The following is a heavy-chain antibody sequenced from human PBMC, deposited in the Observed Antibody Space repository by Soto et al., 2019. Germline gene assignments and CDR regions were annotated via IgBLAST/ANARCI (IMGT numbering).Heavy chain of an antibody. J-gene: IGHJ4*02. CDR1: GGSFSGYF. D-gene: IGHD6-19*01. V-gene: IGHV4-34*01. CDR2: TSHSGSR. Sequence: PSETLSLTCVVSGGSFSGYFWTWIRQSPGRGLEWIGETSHSGSRNYNPAFQSRVIISVDSSKNHVSLKLSSVTAADSATYFCARGLAYDRPITVAEPFDSWGQGTLVTAPQ. CDR3: ARGLAYDRPITVAEPFDS.